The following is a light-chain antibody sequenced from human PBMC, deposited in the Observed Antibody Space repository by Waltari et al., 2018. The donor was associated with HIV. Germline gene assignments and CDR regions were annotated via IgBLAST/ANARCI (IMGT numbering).Light chain of an antibody. CDR1: QDIKTE. V-gene: IGKV1-39*01. Sequence: DIQMTQSPSSLSASPGDTITITCRTSQDIKTELNWYQQKPGTAPKLLVYAASGFQSGAPARISGSGSGTDFTLTINTLQPDDSATYFCQQSHSVPFTFGAGTKVDVK. CDR3: QQSHSVPFT. CDR2: AAS. J-gene: IGKJ4*01.